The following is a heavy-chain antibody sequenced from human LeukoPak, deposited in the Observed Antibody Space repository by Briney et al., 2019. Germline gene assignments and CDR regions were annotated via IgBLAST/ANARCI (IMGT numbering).Heavy chain of an antibody. V-gene: IGHV3-66*02. Sequence: GGSLRLSCAASGFTVNNKYMTWVRQAPGKGLEWVSLIYNDGRTYYADSVKGRCTISRDNSKNTLYLQMNSLRAEDTAVYYCAKDYLWGQGTLVTVSS. J-gene: IGHJ5*02. CDR3: AKDYL. CDR1: GFTVNNKY. CDR2: IYNDGRT.